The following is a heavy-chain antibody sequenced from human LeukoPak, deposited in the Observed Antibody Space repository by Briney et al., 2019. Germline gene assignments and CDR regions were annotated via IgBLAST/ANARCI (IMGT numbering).Heavy chain of an antibody. D-gene: IGHD3-3*01. V-gene: IGHV1-69*13. Sequence: SVKVSCKASGGTFSSYAISWVRQSPGQGLEWMGGIIPIFGTANYAQKFQGRVTITADESTSTAYMELSSLRSEDTAVYYCARDLRVLEWLPLGAFDIWGQGTMVTVSS. CDR1: GGTFSSYA. CDR3: ARDLRVLEWLPLGAFDI. J-gene: IGHJ3*02. CDR2: IIPIFGTA.